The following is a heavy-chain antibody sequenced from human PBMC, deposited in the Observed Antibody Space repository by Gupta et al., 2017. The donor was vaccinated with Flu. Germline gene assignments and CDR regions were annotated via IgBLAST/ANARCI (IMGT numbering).Heavy chain of an antibody. V-gene: IGHV3-15*01. D-gene: IGHD6-25*01. Sequence: VRQAAGKGLEWVDRIKSKIHDRTIDYSVPVKCRFTISRDDSKNTLYLQMGVLKSEDTAGYYCYGGRGYSDLDSWGQGTLVTVSS. CDR2: IKSKIHDRTI. J-gene: IGHJ4*02. CDR3: YGGRGYSDLDS.